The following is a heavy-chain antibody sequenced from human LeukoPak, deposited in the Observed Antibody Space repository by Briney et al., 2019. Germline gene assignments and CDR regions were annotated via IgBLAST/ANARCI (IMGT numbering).Heavy chain of an antibody. V-gene: IGHV3-21*01. J-gene: IGHJ6*01. CDR1: GFTFSSYS. CDR2: ISSSSSYI. CDR3: AELGITMIGGV. D-gene: IGHD3-10*02. Sequence: GGSLRLSCAASGFTFSSYSMNWVRQAPGKGLEWVSSISSSSSYIYYADSVKGRFTISRDNAKNSLYLQMNSLRAEDTAVYYCAELGITMIGGVWGKGTTVSISS.